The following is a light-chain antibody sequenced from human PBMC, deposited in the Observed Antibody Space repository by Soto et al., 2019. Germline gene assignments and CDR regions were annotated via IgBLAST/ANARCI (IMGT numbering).Light chain of an antibody. CDR1: QSVLYSSNNKNY. J-gene: IGKJ2*01. V-gene: IGKV4-1*01. CDR2: WAS. CDR3: QQYESTPPT. Sequence: DIVMTQSPDSLAVSLGERVTINCKSSQSVLYSSNNKNYLAWYQQRPGQPPKLLIYWASTRESGVPDRFSGSGSGTDFTLTITSLQAEDVEVYYCQQYESTPPTFGQGTKLEIK.